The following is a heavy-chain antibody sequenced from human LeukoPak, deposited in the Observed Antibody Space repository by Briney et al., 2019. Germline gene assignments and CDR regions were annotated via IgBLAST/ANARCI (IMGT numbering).Heavy chain of an antibody. CDR3: ARRSSSWKNWFDP. D-gene: IGHD6-13*01. Sequence: NSSETLSLTCTVSGGSIDSNSWTWIRQPPEKGLEWIGYIYYSGTTNYNPSLKSRVTMSVDMSKNQFSLKLSSVTAADTAVYYCARRSSSWKNWFDPWGQGTLVTVSS. V-gene: IGHV4-59*01. J-gene: IGHJ5*02. CDR1: GGSIDSNS. CDR2: IYYSGTT.